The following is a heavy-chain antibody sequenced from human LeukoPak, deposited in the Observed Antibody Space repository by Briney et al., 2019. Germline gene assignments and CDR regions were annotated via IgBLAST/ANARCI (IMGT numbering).Heavy chain of an antibody. CDR3: ARGHYDILTGNYKWTPDY. D-gene: IGHD3-9*01. V-gene: IGHV3-21*06. J-gene: IGHJ4*02. CDR2: INSGGSDK. CDR1: GFTFSSYK. Sequence: GGSLRLSCAASGFTFSSYKMNWVRQARGRGLEWVSSINSGGSDKYYADSVKVRATASRDNAKNSLYLQMNSLRAEDTALYYCARGHYDILTGNYKWTPDYWRQATLLSDCS.